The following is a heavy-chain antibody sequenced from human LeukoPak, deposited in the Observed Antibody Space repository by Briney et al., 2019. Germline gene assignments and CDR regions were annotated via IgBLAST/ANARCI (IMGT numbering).Heavy chain of an antibody. D-gene: IGHD3-10*01. CDR2: INHSGSA. CDR3: ARYVLGKVRGVIPNWYFDL. Sequence: PSETLSLTCAVYGGSFSGYYWSWIRQPPGKGLEWIGEINHSGSANYNPSLKSRVTISVDTSKNQFSLKLSSVTAADTAVYYCARYVLGKVRGVIPNWYFDLWGRGTLVTVSS. J-gene: IGHJ2*01. CDR1: GGSFSGYY. V-gene: IGHV4-34*01.